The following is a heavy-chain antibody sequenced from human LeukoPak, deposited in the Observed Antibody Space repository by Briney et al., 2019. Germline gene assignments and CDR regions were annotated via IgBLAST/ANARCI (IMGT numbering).Heavy chain of an antibody. D-gene: IGHD3-22*01. CDR1: GGSFSGYY. CDR3: ARDSRQYYYDSSGYSPVGMDV. Sequence: SETLSLTCAVYGGSFSGYYWSWIRQPPGKGLEWIGEINHSGSTNYNPSLKSRVTISVDTSKNQFSLKLSSVTAADTAVYYCARDSRQYYYDSSGYSPVGMDVWGQGTTVTVSS. V-gene: IGHV4-34*09. CDR2: INHSGST. J-gene: IGHJ6*02.